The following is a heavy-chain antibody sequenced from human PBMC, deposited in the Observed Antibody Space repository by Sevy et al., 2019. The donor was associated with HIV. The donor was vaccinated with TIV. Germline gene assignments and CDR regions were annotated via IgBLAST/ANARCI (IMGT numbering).Heavy chain of an antibody. CDR2: ISNSCSYI. V-gene: IGHV3-21*01. CDR1: GLRFSNYN. CDR3: AGEKEQLVLWPYYGMDV. J-gene: IGHJ6*02. Sequence: GGSLRLSCAASGLRFSNYNMNWVRQAPGQGLEWVACISNSCSYIYYVDSVKGRFTISRDNAKNSLYLQMNSLRAEDTAVYYCAGEKEQLVLWPYYGMDVWGQGTTVTVSS. D-gene: IGHD6-13*01.